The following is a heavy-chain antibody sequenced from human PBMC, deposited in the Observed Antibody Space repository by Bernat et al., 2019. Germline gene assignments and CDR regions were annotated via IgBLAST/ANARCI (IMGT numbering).Heavy chain of an antibody. CDR2: ISSSGSTI. D-gene: IGHD3-3*01. Sequence: QVQLVESGGGLVKPGGSLRLSCAASGFTVRDNYMSWIRQAPGKGLELISYISSSGSTIYHADSVKGRFTISRDNAKNSLYLQMNSLRAEDTAVYYCASEGIFGGLFDPWGQGTLVTVSS. V-gene: IGHV3-11*01. CDR1: GFTVRDNY. J-gene: IGHJ5*02. CDR3: ASEGIFGGLFDP.